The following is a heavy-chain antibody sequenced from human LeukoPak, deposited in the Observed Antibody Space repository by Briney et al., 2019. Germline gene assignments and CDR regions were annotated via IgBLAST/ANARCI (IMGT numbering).Heavy chain of an antibody. J-gene: IGHJ4*02. Sequence: ASVKVSCKASGYTFTSYYMHWVRQAPGQGLEWMGIINPSGGSTSYAQKFQGRVTMTRDTSTSTVYMELSSLRSEDTAMFYCAREKYSSGWYRVLDYWGQGTLVTVSS. CDR3: AREKYSSGWYRVLDY. CDR2: INPSGGST. V-gene: IGHV1-46*01. CDR1: GYTFTSYY. D-gene: IGHD6-19*01.